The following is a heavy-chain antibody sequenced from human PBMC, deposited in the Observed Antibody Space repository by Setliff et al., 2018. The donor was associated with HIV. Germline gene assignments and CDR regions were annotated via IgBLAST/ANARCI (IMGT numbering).Heavy chain of an antibody. V-gene: IGHV1-69*13. CDR2: IIPPFGTA. D-gene: IGHD6-19*01. J-gene: IGHJ5*02. CDR1: GGTFSGHA. CDR3: ARAPAHEHATGWYSSSNRFDP. Sequence: GASVKVSCKAAGGTFSGHAINWVRQAPGQGVEWMGEIIPPFGTAHYAQRFQGRLTITADDSTSTAYMELSRLKSADTAVYYCARAPAHEHATGWYSSSNRFDPWGRGTLVTVSS.